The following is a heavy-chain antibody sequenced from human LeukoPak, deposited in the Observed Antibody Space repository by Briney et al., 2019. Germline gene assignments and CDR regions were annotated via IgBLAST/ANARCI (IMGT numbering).Heavy chain of an antibody. J-gene: IGHJ6*03. CDR3: ARVPRSYYYYYYMDV. CDR2: IYYSGSS. CDR1: GGSISGYH. V-gene: IGHV4-59*01. Sequence: MASETLSLTCNVFGGSISGYHWSWIRQPPGKGLEWLGYIYYSGSSNYNPSLKSRVTMSADTSKNQFSLKLSSVTAADTAVYYCARVPRSYYYYYYMDVWGKGTTVTVSS.